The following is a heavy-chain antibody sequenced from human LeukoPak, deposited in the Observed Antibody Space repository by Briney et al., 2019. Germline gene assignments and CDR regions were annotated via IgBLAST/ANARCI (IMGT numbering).Heavy chain of an antibody. CDR3: AKERSGGWPFDY. J-gene: IGHJ4*02. CDR2: IGDSGVRT. V-gene: IGHV3-23*01. Sequence: GGSLRLSCAASGFTFSNAWMSWVRQAPGKGLEWVSGIGDSGVRTYYADSVKGRFTISRDNSKNTLYLQMSSLRAEDTAVHYCAKERSGGWPFDYWGQGTLVTVSS. CDR1: GFTFSNAW. D-gene: IGHD6-19*01.